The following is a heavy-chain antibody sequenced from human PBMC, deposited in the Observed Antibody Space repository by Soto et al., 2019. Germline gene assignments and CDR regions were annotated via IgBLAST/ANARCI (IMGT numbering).Heavy chain of an antibody. CDR1: GYNFIDYD. D-gene: IGHD6-19*01. V-gene: IGHV1-8*01. J-gene: IGHJ5*02. Sequence: QVQLVQSGAEVKKPGASVKVSCKASGYNFIDYDINWMRQSTGQGLEWMGWMTPNSGNTGYAQKFQGRVTFTRDTSIGTAYIELSSLKTEDTAVYYCSRNPYGSGLFDPWGQGTLVTVSS. CDR2: MTPNSGNT. CDR3: SRNPYGSGLFDP.